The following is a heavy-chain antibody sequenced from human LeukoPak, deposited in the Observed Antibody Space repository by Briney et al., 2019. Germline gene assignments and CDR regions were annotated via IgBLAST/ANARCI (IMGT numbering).Heavy chain of an antibody. V-gene: IGHV3-23*01. D-gene: IGHD6-13*01. CDR3: AKRRSSTWYYFDY. CDR2: ISDSGGST. CDR1: GFTFSSYA. Sequence: GGSLRLSCAASGFTFSSYAMSWVRQAPGKGLEWVSDISDSGGSTNYADSVKGRFTISRDNSKNTLYLQMNSLRAEDTAVYYCAKRRSSTWYYFDYWGQGTLVTVSS. J-gene: IGHJ4*02.